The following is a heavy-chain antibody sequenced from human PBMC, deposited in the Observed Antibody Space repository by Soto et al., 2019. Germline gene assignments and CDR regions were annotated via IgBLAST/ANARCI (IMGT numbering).Heavy chain of an antibody. D-gene: IGHD2-2*01. CDR2: IIPIFGTA. CDR1: GGTFSSYA. CDR3: ASRTSCYGRYYYGMDV. V-gene: IGHV1-69*13. J-gene: IGHJ6*02. Sequence: SVKVSCKASGGTFSSYAISWVRQAPGQGLEWMGGIIPIFGTANYAQKFQGRVTITADESTSTAYMELSSLRSEDTAVYYCASRTSCYGRYYYGMDVWGQGTTVTVSS.